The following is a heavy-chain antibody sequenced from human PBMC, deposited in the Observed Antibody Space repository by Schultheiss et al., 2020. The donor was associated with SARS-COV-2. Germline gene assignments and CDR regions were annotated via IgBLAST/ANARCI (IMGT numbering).Heavy chain of an antibody. D-gene: IGHD3-16*02. CDR2: IYYSGST. Sequence: SETLSLTCAVSGGSISSYYWGWIRQPPGKGLEWIGSIYYSGSTNYNPSLKSRVTISVDTSKNQFSLKLSSVTAADTAVYYCARGHYDYVWGSYRYGFDYWGQGTLVTVSS. CDR1: GGSISSYY. CDR3: ARGHYDYVWGSYRYGFDY. V-gene: IGHV4-59*12. J-gene: IGHJ4*02.